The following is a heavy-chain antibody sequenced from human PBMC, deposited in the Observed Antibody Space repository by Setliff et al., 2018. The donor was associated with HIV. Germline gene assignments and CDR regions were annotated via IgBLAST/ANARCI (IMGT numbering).Heavy chain of an antibody. J-gene: IGHJ4*02. CDR3: ARESPSSSWFYFDF. CDR2: INHRGST. D-gene: IGHD6-13*01. CDR1: GGSFSDYY. Sequence: PSETLSLTCAVYGGSFSDYYWTWIRQSPGKGLEWIGEINHRGSTNYNPSLKSRVTVSVDTSKNQFSPKLGSVTAADTAVYYCARESPSSSWFYFDFWGQGTLVTVSS. V-gene: IGHV4-34*01.